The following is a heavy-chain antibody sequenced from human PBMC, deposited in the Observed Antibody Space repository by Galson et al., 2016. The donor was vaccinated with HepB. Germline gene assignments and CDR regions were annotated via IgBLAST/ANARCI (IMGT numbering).Heavy chain of an antibody. CDR2: IYYSGSA. D-gene: IGHD2/OR15-2a*01. Sequence: LSLTCTVSGGSIANRDYYWAWIRQSPGKGLEWIASIYYSGSAHYNPSLKSRLTISVDTSKNHFSLTLTSVTVADTAVYYCARNQAGHYFGSEIKRPYYQDSGVGVWGPGTTVIVTS. CDR3: ARNQAGHYFGSEIKRPYYQDSGVGV. J-gene: IGHJ6*02. V-gene: IGHV4-39*02. CDR1: GGSIANRDYY.